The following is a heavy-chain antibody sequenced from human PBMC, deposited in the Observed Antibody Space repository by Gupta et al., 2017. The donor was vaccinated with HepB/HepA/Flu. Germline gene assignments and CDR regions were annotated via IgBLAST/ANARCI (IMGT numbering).Heavy chain of an antibody. Sequence: QVQLAESGGGVVQPGRSLRLSWSASGFTFSNYGIHWVRQAPGKGLEWVAVISDDGSYKNYADSAKGRFTISRDNSKNMVFLQMNSLRTADTAVYYCARARSKALDYWGQGTLVTVSS. J-gene: IGHJ4*02. CDR1: GFTFSNYG. CDR2: ISDDGSYK. V-gene: IGHV3-30*13. CDR3: ARARSKALDY.